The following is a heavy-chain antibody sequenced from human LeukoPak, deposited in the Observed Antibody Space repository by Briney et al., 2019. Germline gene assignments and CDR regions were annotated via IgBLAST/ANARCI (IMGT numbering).Heavy chain of an antibody. D-gene: IGHD3-9*01. Sequence: GGSLRLSCAASGFTFDDYAMHWVRQAPGKGLEWASGISWNSGSIGYADSVKGRFTISRDNAKNSLYLQMNSLRAEDMALYYCAKDISSGYYDILTGYFGAFDIWGQGTMVTVSS. CDR3: AKDISSGYYDILTGYFGAFDI. J-gene: IGHJ3*02. V-gene: IGHV3-9*03. CDR1: GFTFDDYA. CDR2: ISWNSGSI.